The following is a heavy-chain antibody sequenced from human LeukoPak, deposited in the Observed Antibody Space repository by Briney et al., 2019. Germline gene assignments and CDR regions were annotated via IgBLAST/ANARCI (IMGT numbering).Heavy chain of an antibody. J-gene: IGHJ4*02. D-gene: IGHD3-10*01. V-gene: IGHV4-59*01. CDR2: IYYSGST. Sequence: SETLSLTCTVSGGSISSYYWSWIRQPPGKGLEWIGYIYYSGSTNYNPSLKSRVTISVDTSKNQFSLKLSSVTAADTAVYYCARDGPLYGSGSYYNGIDYWGQGTLVTVSS. CDR1: GGSISSYY. CDR3: ARDGPLYGSGSYYNGIDY.